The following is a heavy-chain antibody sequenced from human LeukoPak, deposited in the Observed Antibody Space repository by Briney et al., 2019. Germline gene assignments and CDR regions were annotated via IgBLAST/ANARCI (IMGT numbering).Heavy chain of an antibody. CDR2: IIPIFGTA. CDR3: ARGPPGGAIDY. V-gene: IGHV1-69*13. J-gene: IGHJ4*02. CDR1: GGTFSSYA. Sequence: ASVKVSCKASGGTFSSYAISWVRQAPGQGLEWMGGIIPIFGTANYAQKFRGRVTIPADESTSTAYMELSSLRSEDPAVYYCARGPPGGAIDYWGQGTLVTVSS. D-gene: IGHD1-26*01.